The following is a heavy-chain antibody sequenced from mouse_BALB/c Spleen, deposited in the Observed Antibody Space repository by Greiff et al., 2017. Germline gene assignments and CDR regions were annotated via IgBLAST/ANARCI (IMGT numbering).Heavy chain of an antibody. V-gene: IGHV14-1*02. Sequence: VQLQQSGAELVRPGALVKLSCKASGFNIKDYYMHWVKQRPEQGLEWIGWIDPENGNTIYDPKFQGKASITADTSSNTAYLQLSSLTSEDTAVYYCASGDYYGRSYLYCCAMDYWGQGTSVTVSS. CDR2: IDPENGNT. D-gene: IGHD1-1*01. CDR1: GFNIKDYY. CDR3: ASGDYYGRSYLYCCAMDY. J-gene: IGHJ4*01.